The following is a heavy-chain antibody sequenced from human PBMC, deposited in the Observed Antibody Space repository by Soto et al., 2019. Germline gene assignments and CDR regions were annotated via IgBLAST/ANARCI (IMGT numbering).Heavy chain of an antibody. V-gene: IGHV4-59*01. Sequence: SETLSLTWTVSGGSISSYYWSWIRQPPGKGMEGIGDIYYSGSTDYDPSLKSRVTISVDTSKNQFSLKLSSVTAADAAVYYCARRWGTYFDFWGQGTLVTVSS. CDR1: GGSISSYY. CDR2: IYYSGST. D-gene: IGHD7-27*01. CDR3: ARRWGTYFDF. J-gene: IGHJ4*02.